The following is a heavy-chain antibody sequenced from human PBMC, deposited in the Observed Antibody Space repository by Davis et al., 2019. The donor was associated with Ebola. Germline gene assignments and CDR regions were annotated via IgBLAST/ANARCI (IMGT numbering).Heavy chain of an antibody. CDR2: IIPILGIA. J-gene: IGHJ4*02. Sequence: SVKVSCKASGGTFSSYAISWVRQAPGQGLEWMGRIIPILGIANYAQKFQGRVTITADKSTSTAYMELSSLRSEVTAVYYCATETVFGVVRKAYYFDYWGQGTLVTVSS. CDR1: GGTFSSYA. D-gene: IGHD3-3*01. CDR3: ATETVFGVVRKAYYFDY. V-gene: IGHV1-69*04.